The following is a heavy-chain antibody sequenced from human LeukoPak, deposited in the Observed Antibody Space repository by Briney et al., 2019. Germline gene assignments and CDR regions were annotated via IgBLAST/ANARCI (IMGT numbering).Heavy chain of an antibody. CDR3: ARAVAGAWFDP. Sequence: ASVKVSCKASGYTFTSYGISWVRQAPGQGLEWMGWISAYNGNTNYAQKFQGRVTMTRDTSISTAYMELSRLRSDDTAVYYCARAVAGAWFDPWGQGTLVTVSS. V-gene: IGHV1-18*01. CDR1: GYTFTSYG. CDR2: ISAYNGNT. D-gene: IGHD4-23*01. J-gene: IGHJ5*02.